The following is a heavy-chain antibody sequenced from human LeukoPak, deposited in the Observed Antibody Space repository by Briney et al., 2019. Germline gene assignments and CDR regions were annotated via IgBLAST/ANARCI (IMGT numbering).Heavy chain of an antibody. J-gene: IGHJ4*03. CDR2: ITSNGDTT. CDR3: VKVSSTVGATYFDY. Sequence: GGSLRLSCSASGFTFSSYAMHWVRQAPGKGLEYISGITSNGDTTYHADSVKGRFTISRDNSKNTLYLQMSSLRAEDTAVYYCVKVSSTVGATYFDYWGQGTTVTVSS. CDR1: GFTFSSYA. D-gene: IGHD1-26*01. V-gene: IGHV3-64D*06.